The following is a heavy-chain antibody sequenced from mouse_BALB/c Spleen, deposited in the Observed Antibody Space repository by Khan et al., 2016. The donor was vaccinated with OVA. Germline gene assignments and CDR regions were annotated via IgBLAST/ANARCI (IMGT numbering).Heavy chain of an antibody. CDR3: ARRGYAGTMDY. V-gene: IGHV9-3-1*01. D-gene: IGHD3-1*01. CDR2: INTYTGEP. Sequence: QIQLVQSGPELRKPGETVKISCKASGYTFTNNGMNWVKQNPGKGLKWMGWINTYTGEPTFVDDFKGRFAFSLETSATTAYLQINNLKNEDTATYFCARRGYAGTMDYWGQGTSVTVSS. J-gene: IGHJ4*01. CDR1: GYTFTNNG.